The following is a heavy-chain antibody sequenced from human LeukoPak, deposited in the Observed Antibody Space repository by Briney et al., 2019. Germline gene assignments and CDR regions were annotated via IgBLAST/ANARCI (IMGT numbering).Heavy chain of an antibody. V-gene: IGHV1-46*01. CDR3: ARDSLYGVVDY. CDR2: INPSGGST. CDR1: GYTFTSYY. J-gene: IGHJ4*02. D-gene: IGHD4-17*01. Sequence: GASVKVSCKTSGYTFTSYYIHWARQAPGQGLEWMGIINPSGGSTSYAQKSQGRVTMTRDTSTSTVYMYLSSLRSEDTAVYYCARDSLYGVVDYWGQGTLVTVSS.